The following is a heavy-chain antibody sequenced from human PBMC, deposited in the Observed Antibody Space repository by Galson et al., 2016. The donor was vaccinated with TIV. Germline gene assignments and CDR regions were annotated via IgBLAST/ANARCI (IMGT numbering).Heavy chain of an antibody. Sequence: SLRLSCAVSGFTVSTNYMSWVRQAPGKGLEWVSVIYSGGITYYADSVKGRFTISRDNSKNTLYLQMNSLRADDTAVYFCARSGATSIFGGSVNYYGMDVWGQGTTVTVSS. CDR1: GFTVSTNY. CDR3: ARSGATSIFGGSVNYYGMDV. V-gene: IGHV3-66*01. CDR2: IYSGGIT. J-gene: IGHJ6*02. D-gene: IGHD3-3*01.